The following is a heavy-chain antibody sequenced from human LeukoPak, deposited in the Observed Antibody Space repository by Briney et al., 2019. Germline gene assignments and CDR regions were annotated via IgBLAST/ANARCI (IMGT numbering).Heavy chain of an antibody. J-gene: IGHJ4*02. Sequence: PSETLSLTCTVSGDSISSSNCYWGWIRQPPGKGLEWIGSIHFSGGTYYNASLKSRVTISVDTSKNQFSLKLSSVTAADTAVYYCTRQTGSGLFSLPGGQGTLVTVSS. CDR2: IHFSGGT. D-gene: IGHD3-10*01. CDR1: GDSISSSNCY. V-gene: IGHV4-39*01. CDR3: TRQTGSGLFSLP.